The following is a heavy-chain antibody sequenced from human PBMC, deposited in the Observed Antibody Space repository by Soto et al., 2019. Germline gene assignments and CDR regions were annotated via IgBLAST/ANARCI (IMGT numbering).Heavy chain of an antibody. CDR3: ARALSSSSWYGTFDY. CDR2: IYYSGST. J-gene: IGHJ4*02. Sequence: SETLSLTFTVSGGSISSYYWSWILQPPGKGLEWIGYIYYSGSTNYNPSLKSRVTISVDTSKNQFSLKLSSVTAADTAVYYCARALSSSSWYGTFDYWGQGTLVTVSS. CDR1: GGSISSYY. D-gene: IGHD6-13*01. V-gene: IGHV4-59*01.